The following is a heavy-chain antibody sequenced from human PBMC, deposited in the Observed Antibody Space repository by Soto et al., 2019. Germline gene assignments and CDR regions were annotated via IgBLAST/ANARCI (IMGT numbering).Heavy chain of an antibody. V-gene: IGHV4-59*08. Sequence: QVQLQESGPGLVKPSETLSLTCTVSGASLTNYHWSRIRQPPGKGLEWIGYIYYTGSTNYNPSLKSRVTISVDTSKNQFSLSLSSVTAADTAVYYCARGFAIGWYTYYFDYWGQGPLVTVSS. CDR1: GASLTNYH. D-gene: IGHD6-19*01. CDR3: ARGFAIGWYTYYFDY. J-gene: IGHJ4*02. CDR2: IYYTGST.